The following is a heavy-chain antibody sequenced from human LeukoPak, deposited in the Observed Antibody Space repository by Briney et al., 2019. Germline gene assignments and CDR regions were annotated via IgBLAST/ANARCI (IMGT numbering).Heavy chain of an antibody. V-gene: IGHV4-59*12. Sequence: SETLSLTCTVAGGSISSYYCGWIRQPPGKGREWIGYIYYSVSTNYNPSLKSRVTISVATSKNPLSLKLSSVTAADTAVYYCARAMVRRVIIVRLYYFDYWSQGTLVTVSS. CDR1: GGSISSYY. D-gene: IGHD3-10*01. CDR3: ARAMVRRVIIVRLYYFDY. J-gene: IGHJ4*02. CDR2: IYYSVST.